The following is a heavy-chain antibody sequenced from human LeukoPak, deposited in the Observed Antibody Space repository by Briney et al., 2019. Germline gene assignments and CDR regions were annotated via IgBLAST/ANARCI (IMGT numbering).Heavy chain of an antibody. CDR3: AELGITMIGGV. V-gene: IGHV3-11*04. Sequence: LSLTCAVYGGSFSGYYWSWIRQPPGKGLEWVSYISSSGSTIYYADSVKDRFTISRDNAKNSLYLQMNSLRAEVTAVYYCAELGITMIGGVWGKGTTVTISS. CDR1: GGSFSGYY. J-gene: IGHJ6*04. D-gene: IGHD3-10*02. CDR2: ISSSGSTI.